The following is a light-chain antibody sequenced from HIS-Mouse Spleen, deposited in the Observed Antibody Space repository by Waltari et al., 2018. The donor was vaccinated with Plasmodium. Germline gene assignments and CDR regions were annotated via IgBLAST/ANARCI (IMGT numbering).Light chain of an antibody. J-gene: IGKJ3*01. Sequence: EIVMTQSPATLSVSPGERATLSCRDSQSVSSNLAWYQQKPGQAPRPPIYGASTRATGIPARFSGSGSGTAFTLTISSLQSEDFAVYYCQQYNNWSFTFGPGTKVDIK. CDR3: QQYNNWSFT. V-gene: IGKV3-15*01. CDR1: QSVSSN. CDR2: GAS.